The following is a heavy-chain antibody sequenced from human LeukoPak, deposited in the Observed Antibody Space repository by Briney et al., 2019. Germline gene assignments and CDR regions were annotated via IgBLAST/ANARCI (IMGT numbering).Heavy chain of an antibody. D-gene: IGHD3-3*01. J-gene: IGHJ6*02. V-gene: IGHV4-59*01. CDR3: ARDTKYYDFWSGYRYYYYYGMDV. Sequence: SETLSLTCTVSGDSISSYYWSWIRQPPGKGLEWIGYIYYSGSTNYNPSLKSRVTISVDTSKNQFSLKLSSVTAADTAVYYCARDTKYYDFWSGYRYYYYYGMDVWGQGTTVTVSS. CDR1: GDSISSYY. CDR2: IYYSGST.